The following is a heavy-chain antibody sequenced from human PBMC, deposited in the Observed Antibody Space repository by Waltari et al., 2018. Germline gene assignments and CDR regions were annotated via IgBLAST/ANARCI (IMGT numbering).Heavy chain of an antibody. CDR3: ARESGDYVGGGWFDP. V-gene: IGHV4-4*07. Sequence: QVQLQESGPGLVKPSETLSLTCTVSGGSISSYYWSWIRQPAGKGLEWIGRIDISGSTNYTPSLKSRVTMSVDTTKNQFCRKLSAVTAAHTAVYYCARESGDYVGGGWFDPWGQGTLVTVSS. CDR2: IDISGST. CDR1: GGSISSYY. D-gene: IGHD4-17*01. J-gene: IGHJ5*02.